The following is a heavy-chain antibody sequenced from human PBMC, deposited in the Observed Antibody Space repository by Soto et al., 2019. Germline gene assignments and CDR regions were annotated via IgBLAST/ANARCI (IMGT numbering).Heavy chain of an antibody. Sequence: QVQLVESGGGVVQPGRSLRLSCAASGFTFSSYAMHWVRQAPGKGLEWVAVISYDRSNKYYADSVKGRFTITRDNSKNTLYLQMNSLRAEDTAVYYCARDREYSSGWYVGSDYYYYGMDVWGQGTTVTVSS. CDR1: GFTFSSYA. CDR2: ISYDRSNK. CDR3: ARDREYSSGWYVGSDYYYYGMDV. J-gene: IGHJ6*02. V-gene: IGHV3-30-3*01. D-gene: IGHD6-19*01.